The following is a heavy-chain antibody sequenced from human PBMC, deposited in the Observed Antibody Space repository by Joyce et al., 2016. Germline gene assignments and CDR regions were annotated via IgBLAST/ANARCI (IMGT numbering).Heavy chain of an antibody. V-gene: IGHV3-30*03. D-gene: IGHD3-9*01. Sequence: QGQLVESGGGVVQPGRSLRFSCVASGFTFSNYGMHWVRQAPGKGVEWVAVISYDGSNKHYGDSVKGRFTISRDNSKNTLYLQMNSLRAEDTAVYYCAGGILTGYFDYWGQGTLVTVSS. CDR3: AGGILTGYFDY. J-gene: IGHJ4*02. CDR1: GFTFSNYG. CDR2: ISYDGSNK.